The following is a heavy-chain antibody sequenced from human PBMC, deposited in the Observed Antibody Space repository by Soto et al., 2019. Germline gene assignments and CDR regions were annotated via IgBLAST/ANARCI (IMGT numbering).Heavy chain of an antibody. J-gene: IGHJ3*01. D-gene: IGHD3-22*01. CDR2: IYYSGST. CDR3: ARLGPYYFYCSDYYDGQLTLHDF. Sequence: SETLSLTCTVSGGSISSGGYYWSWIRQHPGKGLEWIGYIYYSGSTYYNPSLKSRVTISVDTSKNQFSLKLSSVTAADTAVYYCARLGPYYFYCSDYYDGQLTLHDFWGQGTTDPGSS. CDR1: GGSISSGGYY. V-gene: IGHV4-31*03.